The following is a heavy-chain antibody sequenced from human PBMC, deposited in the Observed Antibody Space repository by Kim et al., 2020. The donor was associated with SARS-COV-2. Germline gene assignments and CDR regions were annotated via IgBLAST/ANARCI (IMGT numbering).Heavy chain of an antibody. CDR3: ARDQFRFQGPDY. CDR1: GFTFSSYS. Sequence: GGSLRLSCAASGFTFSSYSMNWVRQAPGKGLEWVSSISSSSSYIYYADSVKGRFTISRDNAKNSLYLQMNSLRAEDTAVYYCARDQFRFQGPDYWGQGTLVTVSS. D-gene: IGHD2-21*01. V-gene: IGHV3-21*01. J-gene: IGHJ4*02. CDR2: ISSSSSYI.